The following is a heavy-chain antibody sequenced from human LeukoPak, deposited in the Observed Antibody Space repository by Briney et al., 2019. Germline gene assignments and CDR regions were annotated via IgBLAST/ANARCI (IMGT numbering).Heavy chain of an antibody. CDR1: GFIFSSYE. Sequence: GGSLRLSCAASGFIFSSYEMNWVRQAPGKGLEWVSYITGSGSTIHYADSVKGRFTISRDNAKNSLFLQMNSLRAEDTAVYYCAREVYYGSGRRFDYWGQGTLVTVSS. V-gene: IGHV3-48*03. CDR2: ITGSGSTI. J-gene: IGHJ4*02. D-gene: IGHD3-10*01. CDR3: AREVYYGSGRRFDY.